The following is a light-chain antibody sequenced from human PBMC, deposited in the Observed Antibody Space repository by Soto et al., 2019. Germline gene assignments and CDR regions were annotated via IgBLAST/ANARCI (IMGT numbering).Light chain of an antibody. CDR3: SSSTSSNTFV. Sequence: QSVLAQPASVSGAPGQSITISCTGTNSDVNYVSWHQQHPGEAPKLMIYEVINRSSGVSTRFSGSKSGNTASLTISGLQAEDEADYYCSSSTSSNTFVFGTGTKVTVL. CDR2: EVI. CDR1: NSDVNY. V-gene: IGLV2-14*01. J-gene: IGLJ1*01.